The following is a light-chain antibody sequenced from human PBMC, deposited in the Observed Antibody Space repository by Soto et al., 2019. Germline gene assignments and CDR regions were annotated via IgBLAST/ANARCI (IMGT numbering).Light chain of an antibody. CDR1: QSVSNN. CDR3: QQYNNWPPTT. V-gene: IGKV3D-15*01. CDR2: LAS. Sequence: EIVLTQSPATLSLSPGERATLSCRASQSVSNNLAWYQRKPGQAPRLLVYLASTRATGIPARFSGSGSGTEFTLTISSLQSEDFAIYYCQQYNNWPPTTFGQGTRLEI. J-gene: IGKJ5*01.